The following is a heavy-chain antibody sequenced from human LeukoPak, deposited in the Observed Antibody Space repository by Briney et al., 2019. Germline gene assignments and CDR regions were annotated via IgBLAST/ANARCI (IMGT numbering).Heavy chain of an antibody. CDR1: GFTFSSYS. D-gene: IGHD6-13*01. CDR3: ARDPLSSSSFDL. CDR2: ISSRSATI. J-gene: IGHJ4*02. Sequence: GGSLRLSCAASGFTFSSYSMNWVRQAPGKGLEWVSYISSRSATIYYADSVKGRFTISRDNAKNSLYLQMNSLRAEDAAVYYCARDPLSSSSFDLWGQGTLVTVSS. V-gene: IGHV3-48*01.